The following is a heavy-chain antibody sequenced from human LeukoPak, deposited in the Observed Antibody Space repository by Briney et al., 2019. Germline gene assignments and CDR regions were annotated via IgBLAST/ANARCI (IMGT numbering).Heavy chain of an antibody. CDR1: GFTFSSYG. D-gene: IGHD3-10*02. Sequence: GGSLTLSGAASGFTFSSYGMNWVRQAPGQGLEWVLYISSSGSTIYYADSVKGRFTISRDNAKNSLYLQMNSLRAEDTAVYYCAELGITMIGGVWGKGTTVTISS. V-gene: IGHV3-48*03. CDR3: AELGITMIGGV. J-gene: IGHJ6*04. CDR2: ISSSGSTI.